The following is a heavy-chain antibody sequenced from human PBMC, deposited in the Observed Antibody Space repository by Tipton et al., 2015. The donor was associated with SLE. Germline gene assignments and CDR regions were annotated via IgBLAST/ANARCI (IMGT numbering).Heavy chain of an antibody. CDR2: IHHSGRT. V-gene: IGHV4-38-2*02. D-gene: IGHD2-2*01. CDR3: ARGPYGPAASYDY. CDR1: GSSIDGGYH. Sequence: TLSLTCIVSGSSIDGGYHWGWIRQPPGKGLEWIANIHHSGRTYYNPSLKSRVTISVDTSKNQFSLKLKSVSAADTAVYYCARGPYGPAASYDYWGQGSLVTVSS. J-gene: IGHJ4*02.